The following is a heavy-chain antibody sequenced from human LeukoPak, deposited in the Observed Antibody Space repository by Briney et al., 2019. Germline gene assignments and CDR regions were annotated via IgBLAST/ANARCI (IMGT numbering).Heavy chain of an antibody. J-gene: IGHJ5*02. CDR2: IYYSGTT. V-gene: IGHV4-31*01. CDR1: GGSISSGGHF. CDR3: ARGYNRFGDLGWFDP. D-gene: IGHD3-10*01. Sequence: TSQTLSLTCTVSGGSISSGGHFWSWIRQHPGKGLEWIGHIYYSGTTYYNPSLKSQLTISVDTSENQFSLKVNSVTAADTAVYYCARGYNRFGDLGWFDPWGQGNQVIVSS.